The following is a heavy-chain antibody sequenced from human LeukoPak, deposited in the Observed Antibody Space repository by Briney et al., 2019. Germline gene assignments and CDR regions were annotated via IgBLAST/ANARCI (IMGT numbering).Heavy chain of an antibody. J-gene: IGHJ3*02. CDR2: IKSKTDGGTT. CDR3: AKDLPLDYYDSSGPDDAFDI. CDR1: GFTFSNAW. Sequence: GGSLRLSCAASGFTFSNAWMSWVRQAPGKGLEWVGRIKSKTDGGTTDYAAPVKGRFTISRDDSKNTLYLQMNSLRAEDTAVYYCAKDLPLDYYDSSGPDDAFDIWGQGTMVTVSS. V-gene: IGHV3-15*01. D-gene: IGHD3-22*01.